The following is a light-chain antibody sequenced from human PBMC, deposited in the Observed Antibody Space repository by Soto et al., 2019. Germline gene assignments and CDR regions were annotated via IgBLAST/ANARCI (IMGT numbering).Light chain of an antibody. CDR1: PSVTNY. CDR2: GAF. V-gene: IGKV3-11*01. J-gene: IGKJ5*01. CDR3: QQRNIWPPVT. Sequence: EIVLTQSPATLSFSPGERATLSCRASPSVTNYLAWYQQKPGQPPRLLIYGAFNRAAGIPARFSGSGSGTDFTLTISSLEPEDSAVYYCQQRNIWPPVTFGQGTRLEIK.